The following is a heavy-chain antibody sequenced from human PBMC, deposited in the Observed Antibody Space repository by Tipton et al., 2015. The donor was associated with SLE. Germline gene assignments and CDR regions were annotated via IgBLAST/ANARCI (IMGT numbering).Heavy chain of an antibody. V-gene: IGHV4-59*02. Sequence: TLSLTCTVSGGSVSSNYWSWIRQPPGKGLEWIGYIDYRDITNYNPSLKSRVTMSIDTSKNQFSLKLSSVTAADTAVYYCARGSRGDFWSGYPYYFDYWGQGTLVTVSS. CDR1: GGSVSSNY. D-gene: IGHD3-3*01. CDR3: ARGSRGDFWSGYPYYFDY. CDR2: IDYRDIT. J-gene: IGHJ4*02.